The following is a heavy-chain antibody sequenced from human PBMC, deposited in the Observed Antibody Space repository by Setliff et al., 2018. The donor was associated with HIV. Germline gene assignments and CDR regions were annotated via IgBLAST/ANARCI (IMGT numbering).Heavy chain of an antibody. CDR3: ARLRYSVFDY. CDR1: AASISSYY. Sequence: PSETLSLTCTVSAASISSYYWTWIRQPPGKGLEWIGYIYTSGSTNYNPSLKSRVTISVDTSKNQFSLKLSSVTAADTAIYYCARLRYSVFDYWGHGTLVTVSS. J-gene: IGHJ4*01. CDR2: IYTSGST. D-gene: IGHD3-9*01. V-gene: IGHV4-4*09.